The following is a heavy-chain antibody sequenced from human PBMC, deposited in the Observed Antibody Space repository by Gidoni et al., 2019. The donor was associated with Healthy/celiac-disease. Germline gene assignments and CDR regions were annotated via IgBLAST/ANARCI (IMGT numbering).Heavy chain of an antibody. CDR2: IYSGGST. Sequence: EVQLVETGGGLIQPGGSLRLSCAASGFTVSSNDMSWVRQAPGKGLGWVSVIYSGGSTYYADSVKGRFTISRDNSKNTLYLQMNSLRAEDTAVYYCARDTAMVRGVMRYWGQGTLVTVSS. CDR3: ARDTAMVRGVMRY. CDR1: GFTVSSND. V-gene: IGHV3-53*02. J-gene: IGHJ4*02. D-gene: IGHD3-10*01.